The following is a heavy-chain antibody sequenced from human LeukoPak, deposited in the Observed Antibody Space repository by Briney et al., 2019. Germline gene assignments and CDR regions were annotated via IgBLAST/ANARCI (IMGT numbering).Heavy chain of an antibody. D-gene: IGHD2-15*01. CDR3: ARDPGGGYFDY. CDR1: GFTLSRSA. V-gene: IGHV3-30-3*01. J-gene: IGHJ4*02. CDR2: LSIDGTNT. Sequence: PGRSLRLSCAASGFTLSRSAMHWVRQAPGKGLEWVAILSIDGTNTYYTDSVKGRFTIARDNSKNTLFLQMNSLRPEDTAMYFCARDPGGGYFDYWGQGTLVTVSS.